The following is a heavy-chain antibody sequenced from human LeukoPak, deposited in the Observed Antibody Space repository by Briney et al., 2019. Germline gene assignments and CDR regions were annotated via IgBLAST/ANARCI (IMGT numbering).Heavy chain of an antibody. J-gene: IGHJ6*04. D-gene: IGHD3-10*02. CDR3: AELGITMIGGV. Sequence: GGSLRLSCAASGFDFSTQWMSWVRQAPGKGLERVSYISSSGSTIYYADSVKGRFTISRDNAKNSLYLQMNSLRAEDTAVYYCAELGITMIGGVWGKGTTVTISS. CDR2: ISSSGSTI. V-gene: IGHV3-48*03. CDR1: GFDFSTQW.